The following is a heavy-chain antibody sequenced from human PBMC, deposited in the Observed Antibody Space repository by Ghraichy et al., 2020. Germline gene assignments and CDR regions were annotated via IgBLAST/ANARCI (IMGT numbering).Heavy chain of an antibody. CDR3: ARGDSSSYFDY. J-gene: IGHJ4*02. CDR1: GGTFSSYA. Sequence: SVKVSCKASGGTFSSYAISWVRQAPGQGLEWMGRIIPILGIANYAQKFQGRVTITADKSTSTAYMELSSLRSEDTAVYYCARGDSSSYFDYWGQGTLVTVSS. CDR2: IIPILGIA. V-gene: IGHV1-69*04. D-gene: IGHD6-6*01.